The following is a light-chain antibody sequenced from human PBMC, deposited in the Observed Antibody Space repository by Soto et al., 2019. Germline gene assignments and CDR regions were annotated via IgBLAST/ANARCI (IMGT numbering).Light chain of an antibody. J-gene: IGLJ2*01. V-gene: IGLV2-14*01. Sequence: QSALTQPASVSGSPGQSITISCAGTSTDVGGYNYVSWYQQHPGKAPKLLIYEVINRPSGISNRFSGSKSDNTASLTISGLQADDEADYYCSSHRNTDTLVFGGGTKLTVL. CDR3: SSHRNTDTLV. CDR2: EVI. CDR1: STDVGGYNY.